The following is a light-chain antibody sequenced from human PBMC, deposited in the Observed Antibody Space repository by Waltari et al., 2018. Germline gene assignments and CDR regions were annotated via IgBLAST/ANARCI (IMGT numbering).Light chain of an antibody. Sequence: QSVLTQAPSVSGTPGQRVTISCSGTNYNIGSGPVNWYQQVPGMCPKLLIYSNDQRPSGVPDRFSGSKSGTSASLAISGLQSEDEADYYCATWDGRVNGVLFGGGTKVTVL. J-gene: IGLJ2*01. CDR1: NYNIGSGP. CDR2: SND. V-gene: IGLV1-44*01. CDR3: ATWDGRVNGVL.